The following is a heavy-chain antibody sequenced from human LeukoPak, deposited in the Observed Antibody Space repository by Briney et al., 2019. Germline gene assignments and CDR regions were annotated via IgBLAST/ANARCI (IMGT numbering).Heavy chain of an antibody. Sequence: SETLSLTCAVYGGSFSGYYWSWIRQPPGKGLEWIGEINHSGSTNYNPSLKSRVTISVDTSKNQFSLKLSSVTAADTAVYYCARAMTTVTPGAVPDYWGQGTLVTVSS. J-gene: IGHJ4*02. V-gene: IGHV4-34*01. CDR3: ARAMTTVTPGAVPDY. D-gene: IGHD4-17*01. CDR2: INHSGST. CDR1: GGSFSGYY.